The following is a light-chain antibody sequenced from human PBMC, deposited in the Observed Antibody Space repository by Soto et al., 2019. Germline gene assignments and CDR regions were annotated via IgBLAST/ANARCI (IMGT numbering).Light chain of an antibody. CDR2: DAS. CDR1: QSVSSY. CDR3: QQRSDWPLT. Sequence: EIVLTQSPATLSLSAGGRATLSCRASQSVSSYLAWYQQKPGQAPRLLIYDASNRATGIPARFSGSGSGTDFTLTISSLEPEDFAVYYCQQRSDWPLTFGGGTKVDI. V-gene: IGKV3-11*01. J-gene: IGKJ4*01.